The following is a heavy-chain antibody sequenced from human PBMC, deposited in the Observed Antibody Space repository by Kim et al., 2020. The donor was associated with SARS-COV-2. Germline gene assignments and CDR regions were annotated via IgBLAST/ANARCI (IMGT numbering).Heavy chain of an antibody. J-gene: IGHJ4*02. Sequence: GGSLRLSCAASGFSSSTYWMTWVRQTPGKGLEWVATIKPDGSDKYYVDSVKGRFAISRDNAKSSLSLQMNSLRADDTAVYYCATSFDFWSGYAYWGQGT. CDR3: ATSFDFWSGYAY. V-gene: IGHV3-7*03. D-gene: IGHD3-3*01. CDR2: IKPDGSDK. CDR1: GFSSSTYW.